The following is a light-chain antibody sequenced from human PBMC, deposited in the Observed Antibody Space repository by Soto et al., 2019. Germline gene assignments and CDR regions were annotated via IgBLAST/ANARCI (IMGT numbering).Light chain of an antibody. J-gene: IGLJ2*01. Sequence: QPVLTQSPSASASLGASVKVTCTLSSGHSSYAIAWHQQQPEKGPRYLMHLNSDGSHTKGGGIPDRFSGSSSGAERYLTISSLQSEDEADYFCQTWGTGIVVFGGGTKVTVL. CDR3: QTWGTGIVV. V-gene: IGLV4-69*01. CDR1: SGHSSYA. CDR2: LNSDGSH.